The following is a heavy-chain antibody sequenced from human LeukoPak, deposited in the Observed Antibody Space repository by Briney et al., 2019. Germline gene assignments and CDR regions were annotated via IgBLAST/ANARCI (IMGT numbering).Heavy chain of an antibody. V-gene: IGHV4-59*01. CDR1: GGSFSGYY. J-gene: IGHJ4*02. CDR3: ARVASNGWYRWIDY. D-gene: IGHD6-19*01. Sequence: SEALSLTCAVYGGSFSGYYWSWIRQPPGRGLEWIGYLYYSESPNYNPSLKSRVTISVDTSKNQFSLKLSSVTAADTAVYYCARVASNGWYRWIDYWGQGTLVTVSS. CDR2: LYYSESP.